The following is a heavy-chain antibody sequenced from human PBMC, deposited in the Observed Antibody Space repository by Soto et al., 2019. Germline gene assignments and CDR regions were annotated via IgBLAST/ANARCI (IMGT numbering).Heavy chain of an antibody. CDR1: GGSISSGGYY. J-gene: IGHJ5*02. D-gene: IGHD1-1*01. Sequence: SETLSLTCTVSGGSISSGGYYWSWIRQHPGKGLEWIGYIYYSGSTYYNPSLKSRVTISVDTSKNQFSLKLSSVTAADTAVYYCARDGNGPLQFMERGNWFDPWGQGTLVTVSS. CDR3: ARDGNGPLQFMERGNWFDP. V-gene: IGHV4-31*03. CDR2: IYYSGST.